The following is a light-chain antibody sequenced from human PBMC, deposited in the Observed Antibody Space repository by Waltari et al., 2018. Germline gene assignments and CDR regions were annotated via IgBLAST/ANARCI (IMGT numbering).Light chain of an antibody. CDR2: AAS. J-gene: IGKJ4*01. CDR3: QQSYSTPLT. V-gene: IGKV1-39*01. CDR1: QTISSY. Sequence: DIQLTQSPSSLSASVGDSVTITCQASQTISSYLNWYQQKPGKAPKLLIYAASSLQSGVPSRFSGSGSGTDFTLTISSLQPEDFATYYCQQSYSTPLTFGGGTKVEIK.